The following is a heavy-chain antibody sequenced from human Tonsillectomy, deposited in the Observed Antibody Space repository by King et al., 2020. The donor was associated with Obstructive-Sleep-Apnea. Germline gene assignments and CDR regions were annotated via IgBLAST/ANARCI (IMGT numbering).Heavy chain of an antibody. CDR3: AKDGAFPGYTYGNGDYYYGMDV. CDR2: INWDGGGT. Sequence: DVQLVESGGVVVQPGGSLRLSCAASGFTFSDYTMHWVRQAPGKGLEWVSLINWDGGGTYYADALKGRFSISRDNSKNSLYLQINSLRTEDTALYYCAKDGAFPGYTYGNGDYYYGMDVWGQGTTVTVSS. CDR1: GFTFSDYT. V-gene: IGHV3-43*01. J-gene: IGHJ6*02. D-gene: IGHD5-18*01.